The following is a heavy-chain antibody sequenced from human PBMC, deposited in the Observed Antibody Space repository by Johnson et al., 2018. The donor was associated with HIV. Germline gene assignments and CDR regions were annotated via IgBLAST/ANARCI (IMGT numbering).Heavy chain of an antibody. CDR1: GFTFDDYA. CDR3: ATSTASDALDI. D-gene: IGHD1-1*01. Sequence: VHLVESGGGLVQPGRSLRLSCAASGFTFDDYAMHWVRQAPGKGLEWVSSISWNSGCIGYADSVKGRFTISRDNAKNSLYLQMNSLRADDTAMYYCATSTASDALDIWGQGTMVTVSS. CDR2: ISWNSGCI. V-gene: IGHV3-9*01. J-gene: IGHJ3*02.